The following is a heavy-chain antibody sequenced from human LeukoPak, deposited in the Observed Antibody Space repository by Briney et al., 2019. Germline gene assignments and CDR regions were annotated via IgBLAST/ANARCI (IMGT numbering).Heavy chain of an antibody. CDR2: IYYSGST. CDR1: GGSISSSSYY. V-gene: IGHV4-39*01. Sequence: SETLSLTCTVSGGSISSSSYYWGWIRQPPGKGLEWIGSIYYSGSTYYNPSLKSRVTISVDTSKNQFSLKLSSVTAADTAVYYCARVGSGQEQEPYYCYYYYMDVWGKGTTVTVSS. D-gene: IGHD1-14*01. CDR3: ARVGSGQEQEPYYCYYYYMDV. J-gene: IGHJ6*03.